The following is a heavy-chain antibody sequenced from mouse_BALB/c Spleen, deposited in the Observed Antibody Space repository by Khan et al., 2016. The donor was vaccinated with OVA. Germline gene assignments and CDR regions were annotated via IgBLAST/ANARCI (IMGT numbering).Heavy chain of an antibody. Sequence: QFQLVQSGPELKKPGETVKISCKASAYTFTNYGMNWVKQAPGKGLKWMGWINTYTGEPTYTDDFKGRFAFSLETSASTAYLQINNLKNEDMATYFCARGASHWYFDVWGAGTTVTISS. CDR2: INTYTGEP. CDR3: ARGASHWYFDV. V-gene: IGHV9-1*02. CDR1: AYTFTNYG. J-gene: IGHJ1*01.